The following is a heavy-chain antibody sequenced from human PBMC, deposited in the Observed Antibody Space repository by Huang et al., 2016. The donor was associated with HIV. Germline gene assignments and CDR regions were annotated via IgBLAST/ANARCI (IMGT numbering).Heavy chain of an antibody. CDR3: ATKSSILNGMDV. D-gene: IGHD2-21*01. CDR2: SNPQSGGT. CDR1: GYTFTDYF. V-gene: IGHV1-2*02. Sequence: QVLLVQSGAEVKKPGASVKVSCKASGYTFTDYFVHWVRLAPGQGLGGMGWSNPQSGGTKFAQRFQGRISMTADTSISTAYIELNRLRSDDTAVYYCATKSSILNGMDVWGQGTTVTVSS. J-gene: IGHJ6*02.